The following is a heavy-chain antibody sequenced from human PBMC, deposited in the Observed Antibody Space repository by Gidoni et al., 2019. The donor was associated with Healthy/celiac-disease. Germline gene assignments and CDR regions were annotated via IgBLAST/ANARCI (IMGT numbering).Heavy chain of an antibody. CDR3: ARDVDSSGYYVY. D-gene: IGHD3-22*01. Sequence: VQLVQSGAEVMKPASSVTVSCKASGGTFSSYPLSWVRQAPGQGLEWMGGIIPIFGTANYAPKFQGRVTITVDESTSTAYMELSSLRSEETAVYYCARDVDSSGYYVYWGQGTLVTVSS. CDR1: GGTFSSYP. CDR2: IIPIFGTA. V-gene: IGHV1-69*01. J-gene: IGHJ4*02.